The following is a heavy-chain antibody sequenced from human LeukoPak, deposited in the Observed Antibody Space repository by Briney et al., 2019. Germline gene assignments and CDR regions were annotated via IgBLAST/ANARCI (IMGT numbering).Heavy chain of an antibody. Sequence: SETLSLTCTVSGDSISSGGYYWSSIRQHPEKGLEWIGYIYGSGSTYYNPSLKNRVDISVDTSNNQFSLKLRSVTAADTAVYYCARDPLLIRTGGFIIWGQGTMVTVSS. D-gene: IGHD3-16*01. CDR3: ARDPLLIRTGGFII. V-gene: IGHV4-31*03. J-gene: IGHJ3*02. CDR1: GDSISSGGYY. CDR2: IYGSGST.